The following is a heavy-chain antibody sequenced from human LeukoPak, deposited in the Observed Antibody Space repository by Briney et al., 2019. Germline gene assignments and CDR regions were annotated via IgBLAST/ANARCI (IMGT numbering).Heavy chain of an antibody. Sequence: ASVKVSYKASGDTFGTFSFNWVRQAPSEGLEWLGGLTPLAGTPNYAQKFQGRLTISADKSTSTVYMELSRLTSEDTAVYFCAKFWSGYYTDWGQGTLVSVSS. CDR3: AKFWSGYYTD. CDR2: LTPLAGTP. V-gene: IGHV1-69*06. CDR1: GDTFGTFS. D-gene: IGHD3-3*01. J-gene: IGHJ4*02.